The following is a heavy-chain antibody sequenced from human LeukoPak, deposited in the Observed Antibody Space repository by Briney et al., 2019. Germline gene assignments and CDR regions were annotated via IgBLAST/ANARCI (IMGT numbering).Heavy chain of an antibody. J-gene: IGHJ3*02. D-gene: IGHD2-15*01. V-gene: IGHV4-4*07. CDR1: GGSINNYY. Sequence: SSETLSLTCTVSGGSINNYYWSWIRQPAGKGLEWVGRVYTRGSTNYNPSLKSRVTMSVDTSKNQFSLKLSSVTAADTAVYYCARGRYCSADICSGGDAFDIWGQGTMVSVSS. CDR3: ARGRYCSADICSGGDAFDI. CDR2: VYTRGST.